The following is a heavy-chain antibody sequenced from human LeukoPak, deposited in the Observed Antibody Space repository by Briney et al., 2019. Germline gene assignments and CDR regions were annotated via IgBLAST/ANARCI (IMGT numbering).Heavy chain of an antibody. V-gene: IGHV4-31*11. Sequence: SETLSLTCAVSGGSISSGCYYWSWIRQHPGKGLEWIGYIYSSGSTYYNPSLKSRVTISVDTSQNQFSLKLSSVTAADTAVYYCAREGRYFDRLLSNDAFDIWGQGTMVTVSS. D-gene: IGHD3-9*01. CDR3: AREGRYFDRLLSNDAFDI. J-gene: IGHJ3*02. CDR2: IYSSGST. CDR1: GGSISSGCYY.